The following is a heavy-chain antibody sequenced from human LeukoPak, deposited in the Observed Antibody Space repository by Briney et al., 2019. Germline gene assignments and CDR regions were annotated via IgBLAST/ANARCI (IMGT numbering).Heavy chain of an antibody. D-gene: IGHD6-19*01. J-gene: IGHJ4*02. CDR1: GFPFSSYG. V-gene: IGHV3-30*03. Sequence: GGSLRLSCAAAGFPFSSYGIHWVRQAPGKGLEWVAVISHEGSYQNYADSVKGRFTISRDNSKNMVFLQMNSLSAEDTAVYYCARTREQWQVLDYCGQGTLVTVSS. CDR2: ISHEGSYQ. CDR3: ARTREQWQVLDY.